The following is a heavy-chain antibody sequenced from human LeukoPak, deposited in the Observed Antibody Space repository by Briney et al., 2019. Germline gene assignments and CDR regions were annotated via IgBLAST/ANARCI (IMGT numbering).Heavy chain of an antibody. Sequence: SETLSLTCTVSGGSISSYYWSWIRQPAGKGLEWIGRIYTGGSTNYNPSLKSRVTISVDKSRNQFSLKLSSVTAADTAVYYCARDLYCSSTSCRANNWFDPWGQGTLVTVSS. CDR2: IYTGGST. D-gene: IGHD2-2*01. J-gene: IGHJ5*02. CDR1: GGSISSYY. V-gene: IGHV4-4*07. CDR3: ARDLYCSSTSCRANNWFDP.